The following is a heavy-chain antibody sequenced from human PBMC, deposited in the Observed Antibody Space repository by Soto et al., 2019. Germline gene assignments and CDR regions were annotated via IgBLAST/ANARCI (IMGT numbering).Heavy chain of an antibody. J-gene: IGHJ6*02. CDR3: ARDGGYDFWSGYYSSAYGMDV. CDR1: GYTFTSYG. Sequence: VASVKVSCKASGYTFTSYGISWVRQAPGQGLEWMGWISAYNGNTNYAQKLQGRVTMTTDTSTSTAYMELRSLRSDDTAVYYCARDGGYDFWSGYYSSAYGMDVWGQGTTVTVSS. D-gene: IGHD3-3*01. V-gene: IGHV1-18*04. CDR2: ISAYNGNT.